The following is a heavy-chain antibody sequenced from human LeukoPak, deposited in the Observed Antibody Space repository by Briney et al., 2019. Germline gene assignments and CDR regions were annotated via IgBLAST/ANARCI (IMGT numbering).Heavy chain of an antibody. Sequence: SETLSLTCTVSGGSISSYYWSWIRQPAGKGLEWIGRIYTSGSTNYNPSLKSRLTMPGDTSKNQFSLKLSSVTAADTAVYYCVRGGSKAAATFDFWGQGTLVTVSS. CDR3: VRGGSKAAATFDF. CDR1: GGSISSYY. CDR2: IYTSGST. J-gene: IGHJ4*02. D-gene: IGHD2-2*01. V-gene: IGHV4-4*07.